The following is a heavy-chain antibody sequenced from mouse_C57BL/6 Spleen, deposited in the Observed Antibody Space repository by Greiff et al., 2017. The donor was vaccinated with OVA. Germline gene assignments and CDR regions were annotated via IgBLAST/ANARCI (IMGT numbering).Heavy chain of an antibody. CDR2: INPSSGYT. Sequence: QVQLQQSGAELARPGASVKMSCKASGYTFTSYTMHWVKQRPGQGLEWIGYINPSSGYTKYNHKFKDKATLTADKSSSTAYMQLSSLTSEDSAVYYCAYGTTVVATMYAMDYWGQGTSVTVSS. CDR1: GYTFTSYT. CDR3: AYGTTVVATMYAMDY. J-gene: IGHJ4*01. V-gene: IGHV1-4*01. D-gene: IGHD1-1*01.